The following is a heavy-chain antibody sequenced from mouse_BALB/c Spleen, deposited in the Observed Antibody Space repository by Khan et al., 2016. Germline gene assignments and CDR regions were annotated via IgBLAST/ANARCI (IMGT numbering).Heavy chain of an antibody. V-gene: IGHV5-17*02. CDR3: ARRGETRGVDV. D-gene: IGHD2-13*01. J-gene: IGHJ1*01. Sequence: EVELVESGGGLVQPRGSRKLSCAASGFTFSSFGMHWVRQAPEKGLEWVAYISSGSSTIYYADTVKGRFTISRDNPKNTLFLQMTSLRSEDTAMDYCARRGETRGVDVWGAGTTVTVSS. CDR2: ISSGSSTI. CDR1: GFTFSSFG.